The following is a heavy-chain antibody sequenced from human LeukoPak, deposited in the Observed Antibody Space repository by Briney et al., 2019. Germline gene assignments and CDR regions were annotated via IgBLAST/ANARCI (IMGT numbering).Heavy chain of an antibody. CDR3: ARAPSHCSSTSCFTYYGMDV. CDR2: ISSNGGST. V-gene: IGHV3-64*01. D-gene: IGHD2-2*01. Sequence: GGSLRLSCAASGFTFSSYAMHWVRQAPGKGLEYVSAISSNGGSTYYANSVKGRFTISRDNSKNTLYLQMGSLRAEDMAVYYCARAPSHCSSTSCFTYYGMDVWGQGTTVTVSS. CDR1: GFTFSSYA. J-gene: IGHJ6*02.